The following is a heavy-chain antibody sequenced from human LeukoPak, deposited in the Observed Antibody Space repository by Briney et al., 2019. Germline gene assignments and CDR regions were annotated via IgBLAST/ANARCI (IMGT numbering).Heavy chain of an antibody. J-gene: IGHJ3*02. D-gene: IGHD4-23*01. CDR2: IYYSGST. CDR1: GGSISSGGYY. V-gene: IGHV4-30-4*01. CDR3: ARDPTFVGYGGNFSHDAFDI. Sequence: SQTLSLTCTVSGGSISSGGYYWSWIRQPPGKGLEWIGYIYYSGSTYYNPSLKSRVTISVDTSKNQFSLKLSSVTAADTAVYYCARDPTFVGYGGNFSHDAFDIWGQGTMVTVSS.